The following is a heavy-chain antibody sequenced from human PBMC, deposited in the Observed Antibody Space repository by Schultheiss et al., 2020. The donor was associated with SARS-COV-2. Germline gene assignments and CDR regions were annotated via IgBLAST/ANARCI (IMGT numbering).Heavy chain of an antibody. CDR2: IYYSGST. D-gene: IGHD5-12*01. V-gene: IGHV4-39*07. Sequence: SETLSLTCTVSGGSISSSSYYWGWIRQPPGKGLEWIGSIYYSGSTYYNPSLKSRVTISVDTSKNQFSLKLSSVTAADTAVYYCARDLYSGYDSDNYYNYGMDVWGQGTTVTVSS. CDR3: ARDLYSGYDSDNYYNYGMDV. CDR1: GGSISSSSYY. J-gene: IGHJ6*02.